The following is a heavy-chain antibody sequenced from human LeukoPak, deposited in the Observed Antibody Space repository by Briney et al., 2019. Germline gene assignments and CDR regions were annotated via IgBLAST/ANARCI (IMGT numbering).Heavy chain of an antibody. CDR1: GGSFSGYY. CDR2: INHSGST. Sequence: PSETLSLTCAVYGGSFSGYYWSWIRQPPGKGLEWIGEINHSGSTNYNPSLKSRVTISVDTSKNQFSLKLSSVTAADTAVYYCARGSLRGPKDYWGQGTLVTVSS. J-gene: IGHJ4*02. D-gene: IGHD2-15*01. V-gene: IGHV4-34*01. CDR3: ARGSLRGPKDY.